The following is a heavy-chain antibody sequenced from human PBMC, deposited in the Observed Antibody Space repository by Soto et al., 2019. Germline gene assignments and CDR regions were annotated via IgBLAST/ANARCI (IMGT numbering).Heavy chain of an antibody. J-gene: IGHJ4*02. V-gene: IGHV1-2*02. D-gene: IGHD2-15*01. CDR3: ARDRGPENGYCSGGSCQEGFDY. CDR1: GYTFTGYY. Sequence: QVQLVQSGAEVKKPGASVKVSCKASGYTFTGYYMHWVRQAPGQGLEWMGWINPNSGGTNYAQKFQGRVTVTRETSISTADMELSRLRSDDTAVYYCARDRGPENGYCSGGSCQEGFDYWGQGTLVTVSS. CDR2: INPNSGGT.